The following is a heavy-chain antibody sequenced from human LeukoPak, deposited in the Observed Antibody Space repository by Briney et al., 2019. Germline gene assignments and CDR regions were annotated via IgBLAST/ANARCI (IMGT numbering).Heavy chain of an antibody. CDR1: GFSFYDNA. Sequence: GGSLRLSCAASGFSFYDNAMYWVRQAPGKGLEWVSLISGDGATTYYADSVKGRFNISRDNSKSSLYLQMNSLRSEDGALYYCAKDNQRGGFQHWGQGTLVTVSS. J-gene: IGHJ1*01. V-gene: IGHV3-43*02. CDR3: AKDNQRGGFQH. CDR2: ISGDGATT. D-gene: IGHD3-16*01.